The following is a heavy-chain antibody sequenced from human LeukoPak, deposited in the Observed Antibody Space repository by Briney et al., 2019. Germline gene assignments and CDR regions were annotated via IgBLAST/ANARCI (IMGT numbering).Heavy chain of an antibody. J-gene: IGHJ3*02. CDR1: GGSISTYY. D-gene: IGHD6-25*01. CDR2: IYYSGST. V-gene: IGHV4-59*01. Sequence: SETLSLTCTVSGGSISTYYWSWIRQPPGKGLEWIGYIYYSGSTNYNPSLKSRVTISVDTSKNQFSLKLSSVTAADTAVYYCARDPRGHSAFDIWGQGTMVTVSS. CDR3: ARDPRGHSAFDI.